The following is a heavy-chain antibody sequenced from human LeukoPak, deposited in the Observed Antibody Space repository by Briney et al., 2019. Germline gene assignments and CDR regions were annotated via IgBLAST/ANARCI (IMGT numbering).Heavy chain of an antibody. D-gene: IGHD2-2*01. V-gene: IGHV4-4*07. CDR3: ARDLRVYCSSTSCYYMDV. Sequence: SETLSFTCTVSGGSISSYYWSWIRQPAGKGLEWIGRIYTSGSTNYNPSLKSRVTMSVDMSKNQFSLKLSSVTAADTAVYYCARDLRVYCSSTSCYYMDVWGKGTTVTVSS. CDR1: GGSISSYY. J-gene: IGHJ6*03. CDR2: IYTSGST.